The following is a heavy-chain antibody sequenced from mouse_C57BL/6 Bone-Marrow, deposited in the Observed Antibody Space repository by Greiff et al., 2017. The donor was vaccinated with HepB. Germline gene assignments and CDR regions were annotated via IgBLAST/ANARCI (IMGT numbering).Heavy chain of an antibody. V-gene: IGHV1-19*01. CDR3: ARSKDYGSTPFDY. CDR1: GYTFTDYY. J-gene: IGHJ2*01. CDR2: INPYNGGT. D-gene: IGHD1-1*01. Sequence: VQLKQSGPVLVKPGASVKMSCTASGYTFTDYYMNWVKQSHGKSLEWIGDINPYNGGTSYNLKFKGKATLTVDKSSSTAYMELNSLTSEDSAVYYCARSKDYGSTPFDYWGQGTTLTVSS.